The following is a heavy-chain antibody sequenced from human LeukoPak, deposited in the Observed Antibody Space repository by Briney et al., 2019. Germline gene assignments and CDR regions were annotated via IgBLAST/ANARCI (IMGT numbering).Heavy chain of an antibody. CDR3: ARDHATVVTPGGRWFDP. CDR1: GGSISSGGYY. J-gene: IGHJ5*02. CDR2: IYHSGST. Sequence: PSETLSLTCTVSGGSISSGGYYWSWLRQPPGKGLEWIGYIYHSGSTYYNPSLKSRVTISVDTSKNQFSLKLSSVTAADTAVYCCARDHATVVTPGGRWFDPWGQGTLVTVSS. D-gene: IGHD4-23*01. V-gene: IGHV4-30-2*01.